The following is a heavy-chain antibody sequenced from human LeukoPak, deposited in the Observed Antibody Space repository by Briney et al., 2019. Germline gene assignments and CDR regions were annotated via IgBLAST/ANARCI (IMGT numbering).Heavy chain of an antibody. CDR2: IYSGGNT. Sequence: PGGSLRLSGAASXLIVSSNYMAWVRQAPGKGLEWVSVIYSGGNTYYADSVKGRFTISRDNSKNTLYLQMNSLRAEDTAVYYCARDRGWFDPWGLGTLVTVSS. V-gene: IGHV3-66*01. CDR1: XLIVSSNY. CDR3: ARDRGWFDP. J-gene: IGHJ5*02.